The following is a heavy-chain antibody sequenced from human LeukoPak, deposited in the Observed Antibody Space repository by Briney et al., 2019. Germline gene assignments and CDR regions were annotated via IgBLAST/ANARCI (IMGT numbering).Heavy chain of an antibody. CDR2: INHSGST. D-gene: IGHD3-16*02. CDR1: GGSFSGYY. V-gene: IGHV4-34*01. J-gene: IGHJ4*02. Sequence: PSETLSLTCAVYGGSFSGYYWSWIRQPPGKGLEWIGEINHSGSTNYNPSLKSRVTISVDTSKNQFSLKLSSVTAADTAVYYCARGMVNYDYVWGSYRYSPTFDYWGQGTLVTVSS. CDR3: ARGMVNYDYVWGSYRYSPTFDY.